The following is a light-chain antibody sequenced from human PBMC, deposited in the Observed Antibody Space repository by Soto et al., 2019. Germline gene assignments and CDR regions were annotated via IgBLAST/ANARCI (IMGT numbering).Light chain of an antibody. CDR2: RNS. Sequence: QSVLTQPPSVSGAPGQRVTISCTGSSSNIGAGYDVHWYQQLPGAAPKLLIYRNSNRPSGVPDRFSGSKSGSSASLAITGLQSEDEADYFCQSHDSRLHGSVFGPGTKVTVL. CDR1: SSNIGAGYD. J-gene: IGLJ1*01. V-gene: IGLV1-40*01. CDR3: QSHDSRLHGSV.